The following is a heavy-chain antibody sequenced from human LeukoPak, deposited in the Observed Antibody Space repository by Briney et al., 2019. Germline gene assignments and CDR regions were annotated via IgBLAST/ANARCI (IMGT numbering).Heavy chain of an antibody. CDR3: ARTYSISRLGWFDP. J-gene: IGHJ5*02. CDR1: GGSISSYY. V-gene: IGHV4-59*01. D-gene: IGHD6-13*01. Sequence: SETLSLTCTVSGGSISSYYWSWIRQPPGKGLEWIGYIYYSGSTNYNPSLKSRVTISVDTSKNQFSLKLSSVTAADTAVYYCARTYSISRLGWFDPWGQGTLVTVSS. CDR2: IYYSGST.